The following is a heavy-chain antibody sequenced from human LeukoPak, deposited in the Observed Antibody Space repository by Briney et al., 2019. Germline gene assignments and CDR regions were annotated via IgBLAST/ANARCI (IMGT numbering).Heavy chain of an antibody. CDR3: ARNYDSSGYSGFDP. CDR1: GYSISSSNW. CDR2: IYYSGST. V-gene: IGHV4-28*06. J-gene: IGHJ5*02. D-gene: IGHD3-22*01. Sequence: SETLSLTCTVSGYSISSSNWWGWIRQPPGKGLEWIGYIYYSGSTNYNPSLKSRVTMSVDTSKNQFSLKLSSVTALDTAVYYCARNYDSSGYSGFDPWGQGTLVTVSS.